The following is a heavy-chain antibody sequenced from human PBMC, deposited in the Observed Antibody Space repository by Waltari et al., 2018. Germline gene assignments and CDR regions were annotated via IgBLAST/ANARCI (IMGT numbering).Heavy chain of an antibody. Sequence: QLQLQASGPGLVKPSETLSLTCTVSGGSISSSSYYWGWIRQPPGKGLEWIGSIYYSGSTYYNPSLKSRVTISVDTSKNQFSLKLSSVTAADTAVYYCAREGPTLVTLSPYFDYWGQGTLVTVSS. CDR1: GGSISSSSYY. D-gene: IGHD4-4*01. J-gene: IGHJ4*02. CDR2: IYYSGST. V-gene: IGHV4-39*07. CDR3: AREGPTLVTLSPYFDY.